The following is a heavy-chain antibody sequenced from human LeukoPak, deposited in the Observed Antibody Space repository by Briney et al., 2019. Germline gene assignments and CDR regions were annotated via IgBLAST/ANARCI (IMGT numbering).Heavy chain of an antibody. CDR3: GSAPNVDFYDY. Sequence: PGALSLTCTVSGGSASRGTPCWSWIRHPPGKGRGWIGYIYYTGSTNYNPSLKSRVSMSIDTSTNQCSLKLTSVTAADTAVYYCGSAPNVDFYDYWGEGTLVTVSS. CDR2: IYYTGST. CDR1: GGSASRGTPC. V-gene: IGHV4-61*01. J-gene: IGHJ4*02.